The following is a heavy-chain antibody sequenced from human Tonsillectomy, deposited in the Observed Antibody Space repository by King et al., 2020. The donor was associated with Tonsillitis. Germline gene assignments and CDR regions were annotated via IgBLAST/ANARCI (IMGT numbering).Heavy chain of an antibody. V-gene: IGHV3-7*01. J-gene: IGHJ6*02. D-gene: IGHD3-10*01. Sequence: VQLVESGGGLVQPGGSLSLSCAASGFTFSRYWMSWVRQAPGKGLEWVANIKEDGSDKYYVDSVRGRFTISRDNAKNSLYLQMNSLRAEDTAVYYCARDRFESVYYGSGSSLLYYGMDVWGQGTTVTVSS. CDR1: GFTFSRYW. CDR2: IKEDGSDK. CDR3: ARDRFESVYYGSGSSLLYYGMDV.